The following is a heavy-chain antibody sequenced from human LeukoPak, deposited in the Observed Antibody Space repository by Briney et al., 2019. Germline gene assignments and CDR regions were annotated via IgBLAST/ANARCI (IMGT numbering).Heavy chain of an antibody. J-gene: IGHJ6*03. CDR2: IYPGDSDT. V-gene: IGHV5-51*01. Sequence: GESPKISCKGSGYSFTSYWIGWVRQMPGKGLEWMGIIYPGDSDTRYSPSFQGQVTISADKSISTAYLQWSSLKASDTAMYYCARAEWSPYYYYYYMDVWGKGTTVTVSS. CDR3: ARAEWSPYYYYYYMDV. D-gene: IGHD3-3*01. CDR1: GYSFTSYW.